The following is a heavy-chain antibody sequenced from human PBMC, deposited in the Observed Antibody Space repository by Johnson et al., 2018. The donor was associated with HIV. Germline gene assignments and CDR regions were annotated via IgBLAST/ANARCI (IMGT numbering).Heavy chain of an antibody. J-gene: IGHJ3*02. CDR1: GFTFSSYG. CDR3: AKDHPQMATIVGAFDS. Sequence: QVQLVESGGGVVQPGRSLRLSCAASGFTFSSYGMHWVRQAPGKGLEWVAVIWYDGSNKYYADSVKGRFTISRDNSKNTLYLQMNSLRAEDTAVYYCAKDHPQMATIVGAFDSWGQGTMVTVSS. CDR2: IWYDGSNK. D-gene: IGHD5-24*01. V-gene: IGHV3-33*06.